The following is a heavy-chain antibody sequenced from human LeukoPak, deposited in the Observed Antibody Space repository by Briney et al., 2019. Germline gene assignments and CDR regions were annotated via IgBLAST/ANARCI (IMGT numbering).Heavy chain of an antibody. D-gene: IGHD3-10*01. CDR2: TYNSGST. J-gene: IGHJ4*02. CDR1: GGSISSYY. V-gene: IGHV4-59*01. Sequence: SETLSLTCTVSGGSISSYYWSWIRQPPGKGLEWLGYTYNSGSTLYNPSLKSRVTISVDTSRNEFSLRLTSVTAADAAVYYCVRDRELNYWGQGTLVTVSS. CDR3: VRDRELNY.